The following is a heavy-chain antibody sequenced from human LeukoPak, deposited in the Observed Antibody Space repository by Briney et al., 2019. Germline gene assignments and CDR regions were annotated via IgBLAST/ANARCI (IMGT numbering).Heavy chain of an antibody. CDR3: ARAYYSSGYYSNVPGFDY. V-gene: IGHV1-18*01. CDR1: GYSLTELT. D-gene: IGHD3-22*01. J-gene: IGHJ4*02. Sequence: GASVKVSCKVTGYSLTELTLNWVRQPPGQGLEWMGCINVYNGNTNYAQKLQDRVTMTTDTSTSTAYMELRSLRSDDTALYYCARAYYSSGYYSNVPGFDYWGQGTLVTVSS. CDR2: INVYNGNT.